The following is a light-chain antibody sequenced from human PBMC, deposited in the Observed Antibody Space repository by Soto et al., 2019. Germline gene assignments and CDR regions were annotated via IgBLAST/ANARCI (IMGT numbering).Light chain of an antibody. CDR1: QGIRSG. Sequence: DIQMTQSPSSLSASVGDRVTITCRASQGIRSGLGWYQQKPGKAPKRLIDAASSLQSGVPSRFSGSGSGTEFTLTISSLQPEDFATYYCQQLNSYPLSFGGGTKVDIK. J-gene: IGKJ4*01. CDR3: QQLNSYPLS. CDR2: AAS. V-gene: IGKV1-17*01.